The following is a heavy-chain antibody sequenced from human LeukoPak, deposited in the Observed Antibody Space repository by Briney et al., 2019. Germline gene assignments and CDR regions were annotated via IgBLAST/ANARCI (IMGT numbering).Heavy chain of an antibody. J-gene: IGHJ4*02. D-gene: IGHD2-2*01. V-gene: IGHV3-23*01. Sequence: GGSLRLSCTASGFTFSTYAMSWVRQAPGEGLEWVSGISGSGGSTYYTDSVKGRFTISRDNSNNTLHLQMSSLRAEDTALYYCVKDRCDRTTCPEVWGQGTLVTVSS. CDR3: VKDRCDRTTCPEV. CDR2: ISGSGGST. CDR1: GFTFSTYA.